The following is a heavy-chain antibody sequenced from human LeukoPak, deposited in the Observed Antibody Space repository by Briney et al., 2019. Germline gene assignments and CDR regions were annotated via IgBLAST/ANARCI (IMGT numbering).Heavy chain of an antibody. Sequence: RGSLRLSCAASGVTFSSYSMNWVRHAPEKGLEWVSSINSSSSYINYADSVKGRFTISRDNAKNSLYLQRNSLRAEDTAVYYCARVGWFGELIPDYWGQGTLVTVSS. J-gene: IGHJ4*02. CDR3: ARVGWFGELIPDY. CDR2: INSSSSYI. D-gene: IGHD3-10*01. V-gene: IGHV3-21*01. CDR1: GVTFSSYS.